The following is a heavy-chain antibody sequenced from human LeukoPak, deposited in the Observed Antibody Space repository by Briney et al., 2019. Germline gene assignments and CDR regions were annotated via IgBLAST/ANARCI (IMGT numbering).Heavy chain of an antibody. D-gene: IGHD1-20*01. J-gene: IGHJ4*02. V-gene: IGHV3-30-3*01. CDR1: GFTFSSYA. CDR3: ARDKVRRTYNWNDVGNYFDY. Sequence: PGRSLRLSCAASGFTFSSYAMHWVRQAPGKGLEWVAVISYDGSNKYYADSVKGRFTISRDNSKNTLYLQMNSLRAEDTAVYYCARDKVRRTYNWNDVGNYFDYWGQGTLVTVSS. CDR2: ISYDGSNK.